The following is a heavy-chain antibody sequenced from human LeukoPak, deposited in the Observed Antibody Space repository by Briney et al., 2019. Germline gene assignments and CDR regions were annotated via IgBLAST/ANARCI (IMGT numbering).Heavy chain of an antibody. D-gene: IGHD3-10*01. Sequence: GSLRLSCAASGFTFSRYWMSWVRQAPGKGLEWVAHIKEDGSDKYYVDSVKGRFTVSRDNAQNSLFLQMNNLRVEDTSVYYCARAVVQGVIIQGQTVNWYDPWGQGTLVTVSS. J-gene: IGHJ5*02. V-gene: IGHV3-7*01. CDR2: IKEDGSDK. CDR1: GFTFSRYW. CDR3: ARAVVQGVIIQGQTVNWYDP.